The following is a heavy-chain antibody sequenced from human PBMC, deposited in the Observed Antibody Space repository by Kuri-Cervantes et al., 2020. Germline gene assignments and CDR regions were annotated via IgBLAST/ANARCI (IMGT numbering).Heavy chain of an antibody. V-gene: IGHV4-59*11. D-gene: IGHD3-16*01. CDR3: ARGFFPGGAWFDP. CDR1: GGSISSHY. CDR2: IYNSGGT. Sequence: SETLSLTCTVSGGSISSHYWSWIRQPPGKGLEWFGFIYNSGGTNYNPSLKSRVTISVDTSKNQFSLKLSSVTAADTAVYYCARGFFPGGAWFDPWGQGTLVTVSS. J-gene: IGHJ5*02.